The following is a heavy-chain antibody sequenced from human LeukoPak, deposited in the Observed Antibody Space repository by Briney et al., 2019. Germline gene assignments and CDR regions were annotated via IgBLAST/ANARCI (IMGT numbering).Heavy chain of an antibody. CDR2: IDWDDDK. CDR1: GFSLSTSGMR. J-gene: IGHJ4*02. Sequence: SGPALVKPTQTLTLTCTFSGFSLSTSGMRVSWIRQPPGKALEWLARIDWDDDKFYSTSLKTRLTISKDTSKNQVVLTMTNMDPVDTATYYCARSSLGYCSGGSCYKHYDCWGQGTLVTVSS. V-gene: IGHV2-70*04. D-gene: IGHD2-15*01. CDR3: ARSSLGYCSGGSCYKHYDC.